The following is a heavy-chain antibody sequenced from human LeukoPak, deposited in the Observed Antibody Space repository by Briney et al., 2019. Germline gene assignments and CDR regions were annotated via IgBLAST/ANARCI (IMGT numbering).Heavy chain of an antibody. V-gene: IGHV1-2*02. D-gene: IGHD3-22*01. CDR3: ASKNDSSGYYPTPIDAFDI. CDR1: GYTFTGYY. Sequence: RASVKVSCKASGYTFTGYYMHCVRQAPGQGLEWMGWINPNSGGTNYAQKFQGRVTMTRDTSISTAYMELSRLRSDDTAVYYCASKNDSSGYYPTPIDAFDIWGQGTMVTVSS. CDR2: INPNSGGT. J-gene: IGHJ3*02.